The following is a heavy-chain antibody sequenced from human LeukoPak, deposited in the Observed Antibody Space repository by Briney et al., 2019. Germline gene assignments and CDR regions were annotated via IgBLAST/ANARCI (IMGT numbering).Heavy chain of an antibody. J-gene: IGHJ5*02. CDR1: GGSVSGYY. CDR2: INRSGST. CDR3: APAKRGPDAIGGPWFNP. Sequence: SGTLSLTCAVSGGSVSGYYWSRIRQPPGKGLEWIGEINRSGSTNYNPSLKSRVTISVDTSKNQFSLKLSCVTAADTAVYYCAPAKRGPDAIGGPWFNPWGQGTLVTVSS. V-gene: IGHV4-34*01. D-gene: IGHD2-2*01.